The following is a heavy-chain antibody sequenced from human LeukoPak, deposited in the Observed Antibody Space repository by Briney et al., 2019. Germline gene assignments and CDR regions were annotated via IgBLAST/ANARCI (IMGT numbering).Heavy chain of an antibody. CDR2: INPNSGGT. Sequence: ASVKVSCKASGYTFTGYYMHWVRQAPGQGLEWMGWINPNSGGTNYAQKFQGRVTMTRDTSISTAYMELRSLRSDDTAVYYCARDFAPLYSSSWYGDYWGQGTLVTVSS. CDR3: ARDFAPLYSSSWYGDY. CDR1: GYTFTGYY. V-gene: IGHV1-2*02. J-gene: IGHJ4*02. D-gene: IGHD6-13*01.